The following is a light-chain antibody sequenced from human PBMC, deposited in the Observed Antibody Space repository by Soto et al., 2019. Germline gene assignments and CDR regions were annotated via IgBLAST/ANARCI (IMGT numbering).Light chain of an antibody. Sequence: DVQMTQSPSSLSASVGDRVTITCRASQGIAPYLAWFQQKPGKVPRLLIYATSTLQSGVPSRFSGSGSGTDFTLTISSLQPEDVATYYCQQRSNWYTFGQGTKLEIK. CDR3: QQRSNWYT. CDR2: ATS. V-gene: IGKV1-27*01. CDR1: QGIAPY. J-gene: IGKJ2*01.